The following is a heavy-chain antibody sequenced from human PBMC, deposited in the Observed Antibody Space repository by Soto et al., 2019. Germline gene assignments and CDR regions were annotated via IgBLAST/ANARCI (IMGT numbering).Heavy chain of an antibody. D-gene: IGHD1-26*01. Sequence: SVKVSCKASGGTFSSFTISWVRQAPGQGLEWMGGIIPIYGTANYAQKFQGRVTITADASTRTAYMELSGLRSEDTAVYYCAKDRRADWESYYYYAMDVWGQGTTVTVSS. CDR2: IIPIYGTA. CDR3: AKDRRADWESYYYYAMDV. J-gene: IGHJ6*02. V-gene: IGHV1-69*13. CDR1: GGTFSSFT.